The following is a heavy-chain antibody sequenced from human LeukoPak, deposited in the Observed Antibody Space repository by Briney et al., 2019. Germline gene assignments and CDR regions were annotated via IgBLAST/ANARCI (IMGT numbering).Heavy chain of an antibody. CDR1: GFTFSTYG. J-gene: IGHJ4*02. CDR2: ISYDGSNK. CDR3: AKGGIGTAGLGY. V-gene: IGHV3-30*18. D-gene: IGHD6-13*01. Sequence: GGSLRLSCAASGFTFSTYGMHWVRQAPGKGLEWVAVISYDGSNKYYADSVKGRFTISRDNSKSTRYLQMNSLRAEDTAVYYCAKGGIGTAGLGYWGQGTLVTASS.